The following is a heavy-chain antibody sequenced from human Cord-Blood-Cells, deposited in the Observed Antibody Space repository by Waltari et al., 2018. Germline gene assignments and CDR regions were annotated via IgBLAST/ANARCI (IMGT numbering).Heavy chain of an antibody. D-gene: IGHD3-3*01. CDR1: GGSFSGYY. CDR3: ARRRAIFGVVIKAFDI. J-gene: IGHJ3*02. V-gene: IGHV4-34*01. Sequence: QVQLQQWGAGLLKPSETLSLTCAVYGGSFSGYYWSWIRQPPGKGLEWIGEINHSGSTNYNPSLKSRVNISVDTSKNQFSLKLSSVTAADTAVYYCARRRAIFGVVIKAFDIWGQGTMVTVSS. CDR2: INHSGST.